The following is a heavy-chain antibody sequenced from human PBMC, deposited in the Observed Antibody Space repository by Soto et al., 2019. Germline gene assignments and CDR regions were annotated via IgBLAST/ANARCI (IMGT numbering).Heavy chain of an antibody. CDR2: INVDDST. CDR1: GFTFSSYA. Sequence: EVQLLESGGGLVQPGVSLRLPCAASGFTFSSYAMSWVRQAPGKGLEWVSSINVDDSTYYADSVKGRFTISRDNSKNTVYLQMDSLRAEDTAVYYCAKNYYFDNWGQGTLVTVSS. J-gene: IGHJ4*02. CDR3: AKNYYFDN. V-gene: IGHV3-23*01.